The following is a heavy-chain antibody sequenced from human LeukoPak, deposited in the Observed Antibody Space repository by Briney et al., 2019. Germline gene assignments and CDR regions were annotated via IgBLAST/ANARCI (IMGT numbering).Heavy chain of an antibody. J-gene: IGHJ4*02. CDR1: GFTFDDYS. CDR2: ISWNSGSI. CDR3: VKGIVAAGMTDLDY. D-gene: IGHD6-13*01. V-gene: IGHV3-9*01. Sequence: SLRLFCSASGFTFDDYSQDWVRQVSGKGLGGVSGISWNSGSIGYADSVKGRFTISRDNAKNSLYLQMNSLRAEDTALYYCVKGIVAAGMTDLDYWGQGTLVTVSS.